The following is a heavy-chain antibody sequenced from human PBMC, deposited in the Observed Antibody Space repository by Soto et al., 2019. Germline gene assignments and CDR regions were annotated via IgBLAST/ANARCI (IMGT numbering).Heavy chain of an antibody. CDR2: IYYSGST. CDR3: ARVPLSHLTTVAPNFDY. Sequence: SETLSLTCTVSGGSISSSSYYWGWIRQPPGKGLEWIGSIYYSGSTYYNPSLKNQVNISVDTSKNQFSLKLSSVTAADTAVYYCARVPLSHLTTVAPNFDYWGQGTLVTVSS. CDR1: GGSISSSSYY. J-gene: IGHJ4*02. D-gene: IGHD4-17*01. V-gene: IGHV4-39*01.